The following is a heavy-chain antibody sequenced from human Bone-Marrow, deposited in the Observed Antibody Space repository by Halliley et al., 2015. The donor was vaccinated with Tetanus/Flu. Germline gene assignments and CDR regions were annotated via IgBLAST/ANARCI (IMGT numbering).Heavy chain of an antibody. D-gene: IGHD2-15*01. CDR2: ISDSGKT. Sequence: TLSLTCSVSGGSISSRNYYWGWIRQPPGEGLEWIASISDSGKTYYNPSLKSRVTIFVDTSGNQFSVRLASLTAADTAVYYCARQKIGAYSYIGTFDLRGQGTIVTVSS. CDR1: GGSISSRNYY. J-gene: IGHJ3*01. CDR3: ARQKIGAYSYIGTFDL. V-gene: IGHV4-39*01.